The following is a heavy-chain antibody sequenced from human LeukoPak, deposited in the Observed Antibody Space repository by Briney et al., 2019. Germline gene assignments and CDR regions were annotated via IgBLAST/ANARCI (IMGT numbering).Heavy chain of an antibody. Sequence: SQTLSLTCAISGDSVSSNGAPWNWIRQSPSRGLEWLGRTYYRSKWSTDYAVSVKSRITINSDTSKNQFSLQLNSMTPEDTAVYYCARDATRTGWFDPWGQGTLVTVSA. J-gene: IGHJ5*02. V-gene: IGHV6-1*01. CDR3: ARDATRTGWFDP. D-gene: IGHD1-14*01. CDR2: TYYRSKWST. CDR1: GDSVSSNGAP.